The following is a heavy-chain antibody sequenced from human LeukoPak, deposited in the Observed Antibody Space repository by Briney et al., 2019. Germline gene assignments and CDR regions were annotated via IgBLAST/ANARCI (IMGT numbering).Heavy chain of an antibody. J-gene: IGHJ4*02. D-gene: IGHD6-6*01. CDR3: AKALTLIAARYFDY. V-gene: IGHV3-23*01. Sequence: GGSLRLSCAASGFSFSSYAMTWARQAPVKGLEWVSAISGDGTRTYYADSVKGRFTISRDNSKNTLYLQMNSLRAEDTAVYYCAKALTLIAARYFDYWGQGTLVTVSS. CDR2: ISGDGTRT. CDR1: GFSFSSYA.